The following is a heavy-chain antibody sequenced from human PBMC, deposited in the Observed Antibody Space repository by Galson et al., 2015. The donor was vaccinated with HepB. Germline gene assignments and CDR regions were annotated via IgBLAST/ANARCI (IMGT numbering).Heavy chain of an antibody. J-gene: IGHJ5*02. Sequence: SVKVSCKASGYTFTSYAMHWVRQAPGQRLEWMGWINAGNGNTKYSQKFQGRVTITRDTSASTAYMELSSLRSEDTAAYYCAREGGSWRRWFDPWGQGTLVTVSS. CDR3: AREGGSWRRWFDP. CDR2: INAGNGNT. CDR1: GYTFTSYA. V-gene: IGHV1-3*01. D-gene: IGHD2-15*01.